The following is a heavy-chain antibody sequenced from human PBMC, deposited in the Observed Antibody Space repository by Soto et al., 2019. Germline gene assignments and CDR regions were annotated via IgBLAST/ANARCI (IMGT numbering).Heavy chain of an antibody. CDR2: IKQDGSEK. J-gene: IGHJ3*02. CDR3: ARAPGYSGYDFSVSAFDI. Sequence: EVQLVESGGGLVQPGGSLRLSCAASGFTFSSYWMSWVRQAPGKGLEWVANIKQDGSEKYYVDSVKGRFTISRDNAKNSLYLQMNSMRAEDTAVYYCARAPGYSGYDFSVSAFDIWGQGTMVTVSS. CDR1: GFTFSSYW. V-gene: IGHV3-7*01. D-gene: IGHD5-12*01.